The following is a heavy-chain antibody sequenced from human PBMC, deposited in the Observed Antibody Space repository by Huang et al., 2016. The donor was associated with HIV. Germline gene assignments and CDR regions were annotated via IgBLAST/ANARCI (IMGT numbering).Heavy chain of an antibody. CDR3: VRHRPNYDFWSGYYPYFDD. CDR2: MYYSGRT. CDR1: GGSISSSFYY. J-gene: IGHJ4*02. D-gene: IGHD3-3*01. Sequence: QVQLQESGRGLVKPSETLSLTCTVSGGSISSSFYYWGWSRQSPGQGLEWIGSMYYSGRTYYNPSRKRRVTISADTSNSQFSLKLTSVTAADSAVYYCVRHRPNYDFWSGYYPYFDDWGQGTLVTVSS. V-gene: IGHV4-39*01.